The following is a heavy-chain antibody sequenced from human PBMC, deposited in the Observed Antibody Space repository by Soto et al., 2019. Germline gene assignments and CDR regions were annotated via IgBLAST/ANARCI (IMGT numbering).Heavy chain of an antibody. J-gene: IGHJ4*02. CDR2: IKQDGSEK. D-gene: IGHD3-10*01. V-gene: IGHV3-7*01. CDR1: GFTFSSYW. CDR3: ARDQWDGSGSYYTD. Sequence: GESLKISCAASGFTFSSYWMSWVRQAPGKGLEWVANIKQDGSEKYYVDSVKGRFTISRDNAKNSLYLQMNSLRAEDTAVYYCARDQWDGSGSYYTDWGQGTLVTVSS.